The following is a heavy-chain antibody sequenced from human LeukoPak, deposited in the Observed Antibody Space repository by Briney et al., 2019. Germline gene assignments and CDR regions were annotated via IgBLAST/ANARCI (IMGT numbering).Heavy chain of an antibody. Sequence: GESLKISCKGSGYSFTSYWIGWVRQMPGKGLEWMGIIYPGDSDTRYSPSFQGQVTISADKSISTAYLQWSSLKASDTAMYYCAAPYCGGDCYLKGDYYYGMDVWGQGTTVTVS. J-gene: IGHJ6*02. CDR2: IYPGDSDT. D-gene: IGHD2-21*02. CDR3: AAPYCGGDCYLKGDYYYGMDV. CDR1: GYSFTSYW. V-gene: IGHV5-51*01.